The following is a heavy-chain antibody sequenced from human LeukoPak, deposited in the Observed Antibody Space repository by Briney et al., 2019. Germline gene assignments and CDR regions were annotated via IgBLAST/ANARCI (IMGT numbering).Heavy chain of an antibody. Sequence: ASVKVSCKASGYTFTSYGISWVRQAPGQGLERMGWISAYNGNTNYAQKLQGRVTMATDTSTSTAYMELRSLRSDDTAVYYCARDSGYSYAGHDAFDIWGQGTMVTVSS. CDR1: GYTFTSYG. D-gene: IGHD5-18*01. V-gene: IGHV1-18*01. CDR3: ARDSGYSYAGHDAFDI. J-gene: IGHJ3*02. CDR2: ISAYNGNT.